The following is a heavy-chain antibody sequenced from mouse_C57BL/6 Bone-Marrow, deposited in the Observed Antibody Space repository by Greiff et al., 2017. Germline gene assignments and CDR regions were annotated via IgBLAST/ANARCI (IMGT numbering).Heavy chain of an antibody. CDR3: ARGYDCDCAMDY. CDR2: INPNYGTT. Sequence: EVQLQQSGPVLVKPGPSVKISCKASGFTFTDYYMHWVKQSHGKSLEWIGVINPNYGTTSYNQKFKGKATVTVDQSSTTAYMQLNSLTSEDSAVYYCARGYDCDCAMDYWGQGTSVTVSS. V-gene: IGHV1-39*01. J-gene: IGHJ4*01. D-gene: IGHD2-4*01. CDR1: GFTFTDYY.